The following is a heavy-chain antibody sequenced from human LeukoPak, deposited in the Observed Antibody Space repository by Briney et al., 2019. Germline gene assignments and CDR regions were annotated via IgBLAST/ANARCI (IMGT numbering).Heavy chain of an antibody. Sequence: GGSLRLSCAASGFAFSSYAMTWVRQAPGKGLEWVSTISGSDGSTYYADSVKGRFTISRDNSKNTLYLQMNSLRAEDTAVYYCARGGVNTMVRGVIRYYYMDVWGKGTTVTISS. D-gene: IGHD3-10*01. CDR1: GFAFSSYA. V-gene: IGHV3-23*01. CDR3: ARGGVNTMVRGVIRYYYMDV. J-gene: IGHJ6*03. CDR2: ISGSDGST.